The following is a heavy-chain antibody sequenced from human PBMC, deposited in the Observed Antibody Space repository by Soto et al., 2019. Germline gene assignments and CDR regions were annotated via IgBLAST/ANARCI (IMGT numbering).Heavy chain of an antibody. CDR2: ISSSSSYI. Sequence: EVQLVESGGGLVKPGGSLRVSCAASGFTLSSYSMNWVRQAPGKGLEWVSSISSSSSYIYYADSVKGRFTISRENAKNSLYLQMNSLRAEDTAVYYCAREGSYYSFDYWGQGTLVTVSS. V-gene: IGHV3-21*01. CDR3: AREGSYYSFDY. CDR1: GFTLSSYS. J-gene: IGHJ4*02. D-gene: IGHD1-26*01.